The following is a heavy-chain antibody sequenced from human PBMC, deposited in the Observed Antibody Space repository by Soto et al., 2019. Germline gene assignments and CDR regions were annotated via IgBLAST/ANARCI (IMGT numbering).Heavy chain of an antibody. CDR1: GFTFSSYA. CDR2: ISGSGGST. J-gene: IGHJ6*03. Sequence: GGSLRLSCAASGFTFSSYAMSWVRQAPGKGLEWVSAISGSGGSTYYADSVKGRFTISRDNSKNTLYLQMNSLRAEDTAVYYCAKGGYCSGGSCYSAPYYYYYMDVWGKGTTVTVSS. D-gene: IGHD2-15*01. V-gene: IGHV3-23*01. CDR3: AKGGYCSGGSCYSAPYYYYYMDV.